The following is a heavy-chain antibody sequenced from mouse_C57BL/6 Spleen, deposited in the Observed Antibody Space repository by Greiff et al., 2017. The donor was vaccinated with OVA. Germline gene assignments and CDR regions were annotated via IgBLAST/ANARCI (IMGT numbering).Heavy chain of an antibody. CDR2: IDPANGNP. CDR3: ASSSPYAMDY. CDR1: GFNIKNTY. J-gene: IGHJ4*01. D-gene: IGHD1-1*01. Sequence: EVQLQQSVAELVRPGASVKLSCTASGFNIKNTYMHWVKQRPEQGLEWIGRIDPANGNPKYDQKFKGKATITADTSSTTAYLQLSSLTSEDTTIYYCASSSPYAMDYWGQGTSVTVSS. V-gene: IGHV14-3*01.